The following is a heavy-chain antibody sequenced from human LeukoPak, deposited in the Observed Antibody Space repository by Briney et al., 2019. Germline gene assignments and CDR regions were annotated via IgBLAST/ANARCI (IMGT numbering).Heavy chain of an antibody. CDR2: IYYSGST. CDR3: AREHSSSWYLVPKFDP. J-gene: IGHJ5*02. CDR1: GDSISSGGYY. D-gene: IGHD6-13*01. Sequence: PSETLSLTCTVSGDSISSGGYYWSWIRQHPGEGLEWIGYIYYSGSTYYNPSLKSRVTISVDTSKNQFSLKLSSVTAADTAVYYCAREHSSSWYLVPKFDPWGQGTLVNVSS. V-gene: IGHV4-31*03.